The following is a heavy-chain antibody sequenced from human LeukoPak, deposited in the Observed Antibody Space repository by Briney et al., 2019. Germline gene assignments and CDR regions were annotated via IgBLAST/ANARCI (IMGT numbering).Heavy chain of an antibody. J-gene: IGHJ4*02. CDR1: GGSSRSGDYF. Sequence: SQTLSLTCAVSGGSSRSGDYFWSWIRQPPGKGLEWIGHIHYSGNTYYNPSLKSRVSISVDTPKNQFSLKLNSVTAADTAVYYCARGYDSRGYGPAYWGQGTLVTVSS. CDR2: IHYSGNT. CDR3: ARGYDSRGYGPAY. V-gene: IGHV4-30-4*01. D-gene: IGHD3-22*01.